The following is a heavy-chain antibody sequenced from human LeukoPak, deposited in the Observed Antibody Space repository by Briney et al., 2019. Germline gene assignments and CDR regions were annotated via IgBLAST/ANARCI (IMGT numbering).Heavy chain of an antibody. CDR3: AKGALIGY. J-gene: IGHJ4*02. Sequence: PGGSLRLSCAASGFTFSSYGMHWARQAPGKGLEWVAFIRCDGSNKYYADSVKGRFTISRDNSKNTLYLQMNSLRAEDTAVYYCAKGALIGYWGQGTLVTVSS. CDR1: GFTFSSYG. V-gene: IGHV3-30*02. CDR2: IRCDGSNK.